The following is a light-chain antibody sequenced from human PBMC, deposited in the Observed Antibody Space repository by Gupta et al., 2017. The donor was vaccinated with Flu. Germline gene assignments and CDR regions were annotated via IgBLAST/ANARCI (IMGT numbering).Light chain of an antibody. Sequence: QSALTQPASVSGSPGQSITISCTGTSDDIGGYNFVSWYQRHPGKGPKLIIYEVSNRPSGISDRFSGSKSGNAASLTISKLQHEDEADYYCSSFTKNKKPLVFGGGTKLTVL. CDR2: EVS. CDR3: SSFTKNKKPLV. CDR1: SDDIGGYNF. J-gene: IGLJ2*01. V-gene: IGLV2-14*01.